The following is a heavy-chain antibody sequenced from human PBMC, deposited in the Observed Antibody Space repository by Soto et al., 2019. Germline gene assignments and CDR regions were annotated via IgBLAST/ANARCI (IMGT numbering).Heavy chain of an antibody. D-gene: IGHD2-15*01. CDR3: ARVYCSGGSCYRGQYYFDY. J-gene: IGHJ4*02. CDR2: ISAYNGNT. V-gene: IGHV1-18*01. Sequence: ASVKVSCKASGYTFTSYGISWVRQAPGQGLEWMGWISAYNGNTNYAQKLQGRVTMTTDTSTSTAYMELRSLRSDDTAVYYCARVYCSGGSCYRGQYYFDYWGQGTLVTVSS. CDR1: GYTFTSYG.